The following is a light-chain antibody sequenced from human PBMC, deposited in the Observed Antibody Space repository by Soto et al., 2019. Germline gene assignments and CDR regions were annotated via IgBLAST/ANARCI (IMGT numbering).Light chain of an antibody. CDR3: HQYGGSPWT. CDR1: QSVSSSF. V-gene: IGKV3-20*01. CDR2: GTS. Sequence: EILLTQSPGTLSLSPGEIATLSFSSSQSVSSSFLGWYQQKPGQAPRLLIYGTSVRATGIPDRFSGSGSGTDFTLTISRLEPEDFAVYYCHQYGGSPWTFGQGTKVDIK. J-gene: IGKJ1*01.